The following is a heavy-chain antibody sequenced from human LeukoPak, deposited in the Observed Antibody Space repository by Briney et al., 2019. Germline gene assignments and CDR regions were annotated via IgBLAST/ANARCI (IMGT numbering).Heavy chain of an antibody. J-gene: IGHJ4*02. CDR2: IGGSGGTT. V-gene: IGHV3-64D*09. Sequence: QPGGSLRLSCSASGFPFSSYTLHWVRQAPGKGLEYVSAIGGSGGTTYYADSVKGSFTISRDNSKNTLYLQMSSLRAEDTAVYYCVKDRPPGDWGQGTLVTVSS. CDR1: GFPFSSYT. D-gene: IGHD1-26*01. CDR3: VKDRPPGD.